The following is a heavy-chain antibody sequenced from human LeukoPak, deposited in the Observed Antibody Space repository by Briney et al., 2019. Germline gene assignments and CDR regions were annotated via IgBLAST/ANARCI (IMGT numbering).Heavy chain of an antibody. J-gene: IGHJ5*02. V-gene: IGHV4-34*01. D-gene: IGHD3-22*01. Sequence: PSETLSLTCAVYGGSFSGYYWSWIRQPPGKGLEWIGEINHSGSTNYNPSLKSRVTISVDTSKNQFSLKLSSVTAADTAVYYCARAFGYYYDSSGYFWFDPWGQGTLVTASS. CDR3: ARAFGYYYDSSGYFWFDP. CDR2: INHSGST. CDR1: GGSFSGYY.